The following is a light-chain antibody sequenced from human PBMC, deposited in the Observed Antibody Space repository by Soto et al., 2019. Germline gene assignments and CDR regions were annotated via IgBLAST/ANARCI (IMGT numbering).Light chain of an antibody. CDR1: SSDVGSYNL. Sequence: SALTQPASVSGSPGQSITISCSGTSSDVGSYNLVSWYQQLPGKAPKLIIYEVNERPSGISDRFSGSKSGNTASLTISGLQGEDEADYYCCSYVGSSILMFGGGTKLTVL. CDR3: CSYVGSSILM. V-gene: IGLV2-23*02. CDR2: EVN. J-gene: IGLJ3*02.